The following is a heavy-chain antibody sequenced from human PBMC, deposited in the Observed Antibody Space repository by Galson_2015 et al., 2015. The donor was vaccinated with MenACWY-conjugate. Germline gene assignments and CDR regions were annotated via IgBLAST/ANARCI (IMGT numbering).Heavy chain of an antibody. CDR2: MSYDGSNK. J-gene: IGHJ3*02. CDR1: GFTFSSYT. V-gene: IGHV3-30*01. CDR3: ARGRGRPLAHAVDI. Sequence: SLRLSCAASGFTFSSYTMHWVRQAPGKGLEWVAVMSYDGSNKYYADSVKGRFTISRDNSKNTLYLQMDSLRAEDTAVYYCARGRGRPLAHAVDIWGPGTMVTVSS. D-gene: IGHD6-6*01.